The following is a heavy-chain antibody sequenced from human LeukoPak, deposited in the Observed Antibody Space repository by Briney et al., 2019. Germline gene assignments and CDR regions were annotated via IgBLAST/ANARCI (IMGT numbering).Heavy chain of an antibody. CDR1: GGSISSGTYY. CDR3: ARVFWGQLHAFDF. Sequence: PSETLSLTCIVSGGSISSGTYYWGWIRQRPGKGLEWIGYIYSSGSTNYNPSLKSRVTISVDTSKNQFSLNLSSVTAADTAVYYCARVFWGQLHAFDFWGQGTMVTVSS. J-gene: IGHJ3*01. D-gene: IGHD3-16*01. V-gene: IGHV4-61*01. CDR2: IYSSGST.